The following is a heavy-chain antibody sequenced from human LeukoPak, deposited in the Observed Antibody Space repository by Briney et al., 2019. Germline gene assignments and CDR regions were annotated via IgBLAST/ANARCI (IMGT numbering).Heavy chain of an antibody. J-gene: IGHJ4*02. Sequence: PGGSLRLSCAASGFIFSRDSMNWVRQAPGRGLEWISYISRDSDIRYYADSVRGRFHISRDNARNSLYLQMNSLRAEDTALYYCAKAKSTVVTPFDYWGQGTLVTVSS. CDR1: GFIFSRDS. D-gene: IGHD4-23*01. V-gene: IGHV3-48*01. CDR3: AKAKSTVVTPFDY. CDR2: ISRDSDIR.